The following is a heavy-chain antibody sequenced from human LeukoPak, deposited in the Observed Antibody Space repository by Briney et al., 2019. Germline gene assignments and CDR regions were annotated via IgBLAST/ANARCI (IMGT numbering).Heavy chain of an antibody. CDR3: ARDSPHYYGSGSYPFDY. Sequence: GGSLRLSCAASGFTFSSYWMHWVRQAPGKGLVWVSRINSDGSSTSYADSVKGRFTISRDNAKNTLYLQMNSLRAEDTAVYYCARDSPHYYGSGSYPFDYWGQGTLVTVSS. V-gene: IGHV3-74*01. D-gene: IGHD3-10*01. J-gene: IGHJ4*02. CDR2: INSDGSST. CDR1: GFTFSSYW.